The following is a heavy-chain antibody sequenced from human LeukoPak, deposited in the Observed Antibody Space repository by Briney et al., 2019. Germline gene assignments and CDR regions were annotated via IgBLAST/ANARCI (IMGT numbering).Heavy chain of an antibody. Sequence: PGGSLRLSCAASGFTFRSYAMHWVRQAPGKGLEWVAVISYDGNNKYYADSVKGRFTISRDNSKNTFYLQMNSLRAEDTAVYYCGGSHKTFDYDSIGPDYWGQGTLVTVSS. D-gene: IGHD3-22*01. CDR2: ISYDGNNK. J-gene: IGHJ4*02. CDR3: GGSHKTFDYDSIGPDY. V-gene: IGHV3-30-3*01. CDR1: GFTFRSYA.